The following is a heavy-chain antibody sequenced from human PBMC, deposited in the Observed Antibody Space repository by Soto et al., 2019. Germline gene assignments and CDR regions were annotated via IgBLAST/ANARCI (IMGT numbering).Heavy chain of an antibody. CDR1: GFTFSSYA. CDR3: AKLTQSLFSPYDY. V-gene: IGHV3-23*01. CDR2: ISGSGGST. J-gene: IGHJ4*02. Sequence: EVQLLESGGGLVQPGGSLRLSCAASGFTFSSYAMSWVRQAPGKGLEWVSAISGSGGSTYYADSVKGRFTISRDNSTNTLYLQLHSMRAEDTAVYYCAKLTQSLFSPYDYWGQGTLVTVSS.